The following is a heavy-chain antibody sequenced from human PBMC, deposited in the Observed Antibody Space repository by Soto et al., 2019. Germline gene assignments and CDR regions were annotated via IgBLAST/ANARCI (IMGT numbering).Heavy chain of an antibody. CDR3: TTRFLLGVSWASLGP. D-gene: IGHD3-3*01. J-gene: IGHJ1*01. Sequence: GGSLRLSCAASGFTFNSYAMTWVRQAPGRGLEWVSTTLGSATYYADSVKGRFTTSRDNSKNMLFLQMNNLRADDTAVYYCTTRFLLGVSWASLGPWGQGTLVTVSS. CDR1: GFTFNSYA. CDR2: TLGSAT. V-gene: IGHV3-23*01.